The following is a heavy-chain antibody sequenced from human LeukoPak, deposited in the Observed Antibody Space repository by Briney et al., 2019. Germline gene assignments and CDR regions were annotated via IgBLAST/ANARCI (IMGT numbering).Heavy chain of an antibody. CDR2: ISPDGRNI. J-gene: IGHJ4*02. CDR1: GFTLDDSW. V-gene: IGHV3-74*01. Sequence: GGSLRLSCVASGFTLDDSWMNWVRQAPGKGPVWVSHISPDGRNIAYADSVKGRFTISRDSAKNTLYLQMNSLRVGDTALYYYVRDALGTIHWDSWVQGTLVTVSS. CDR3: VRDALGTIHWDS. D-gene: IGHD1-7*01.